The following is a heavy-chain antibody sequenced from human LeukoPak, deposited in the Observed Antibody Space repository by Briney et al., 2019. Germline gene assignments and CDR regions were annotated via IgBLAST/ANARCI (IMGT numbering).Heavy chain of an antibody. J-gene: IGHJ5*02. CDR2: ISGSGGST. Sequence: GGSLRLSCAASGFTFSSYAMSWVRQAPGKGLEWVSAISGSGGSTYYADSVKGRFTISRDNSKNTLYLQMNSLRAEDTAVYYCTTDPPSSYMVTFGGVFGHWGQGTLVTVSS. D-gene: IGHD3-16*01. V-gene: IGHV3-23*01. CDR1: GFTFSSYA. CDR3: TTDPPSSYMVTFGGVFGH.